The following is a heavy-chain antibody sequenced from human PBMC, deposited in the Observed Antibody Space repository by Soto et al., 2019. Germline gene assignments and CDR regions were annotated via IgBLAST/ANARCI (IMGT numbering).Heavy chain of an antibody. V-gene: IGHV1-69*04. Sequence: SVKVSCKASGYTFTSYGISWVRQAPGQGLEWMGRIIPIIGIANYAQKFQGRVTITADKSTSTAYMELSSLRSEDTAVYYCATQYDFWSGFRRGSDYWGQGTLVTVSS. D-gene: IGHD3-3*01. CDR3: ATQYDFWSGFRRGSDY. CDR2: IIPIIGIA. CDR1: GYTFTSYG. J-gene: IGHJ4*02.